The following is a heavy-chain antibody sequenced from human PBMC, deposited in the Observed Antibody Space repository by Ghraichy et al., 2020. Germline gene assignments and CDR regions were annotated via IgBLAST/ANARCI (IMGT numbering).Heavy chain of an antibody. CDR2: INHSGST. CDR3: ARGNGVAARPGNDY. CDR1: GGSFSGYY. J-gene: IGHJ4*02. Sequence: SETLSLTCAVYGGSFSGYYWSWIRQPPGKGLEWIGEINHSGSTNYNPSLKSRVTISVDTSKNQFSLKLSSVTAADTAVYYCARGNGVAARPGNDYWGQGTLVTVSS. D-gene: IGHD6-6*01. V-gene: IGHV4-34*01.